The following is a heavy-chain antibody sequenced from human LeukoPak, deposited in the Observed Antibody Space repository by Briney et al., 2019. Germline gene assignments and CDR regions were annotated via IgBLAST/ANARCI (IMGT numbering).Heavy chain of an antibody. CDR2: IIPILGIA. CDR1: GGTFSSYA. Sequence: SVKVSCKASGGTFSSYAISWVRQAPGQGLEWMGRIIPILGIANYAQKFQGRVTITADKSTSTAYMELSSLRSEDTAVYYCARDLRQLVLGWFDPWGQGTLVTVSS. J-gene: IGHJ5*02. V-gene: IGHV1-69*04. D-gene: IGHD6-6*01. CDR3: ARDLRQLVLGWFDP.